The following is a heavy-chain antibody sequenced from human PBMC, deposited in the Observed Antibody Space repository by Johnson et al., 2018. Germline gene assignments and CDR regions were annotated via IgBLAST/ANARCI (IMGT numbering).Heavy chain of an antibody. J-gene: IGHJ1*01. CDR1: GFTFSSYA. Sequence: EVQLVESGGGVVQPGRSLRLSCAASGFTFSSYAMHWVRQAPGKGLEWVSSISSSSSYIYYADSVKGRFTISRDNAKNSLYLQMNSLRAEDTAVYYCARDYYDSSGYPEYFQHWGQGTLVTVSS. D-gene: IGHD3-22*01. V-gene: IGHV3-21*01. CDR3: ARDYYDSSGYPEYFQH. CDR2: ISSSSSYI.